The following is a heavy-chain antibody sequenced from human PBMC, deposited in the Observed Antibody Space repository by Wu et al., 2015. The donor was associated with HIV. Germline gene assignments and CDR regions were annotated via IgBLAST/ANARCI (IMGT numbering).Heavy chain of an antibody. CDR3: ATSPFGLEPPLTLLSTYVGADGVTRGPPSSLPPSTDGPTPVLPPSTTFDP. CDR2: TIPVFGTA. Sequence: QVQLVQSGAEVKKPGASVKVSCKASGYTFTSYDINWVRQATGQGLEWMAGTIPVFGTANYAQKFQGRVAITADESTNTAYMELSSLTSDDTAVYYCATSPFGLEPPLTLLSTYVGADGVTRGPPSSLPPSTDGPTPVLPPSTTFDP. J-gene: IGHJ5*02. CDR1: GYTFTSYD. D-gene: IGHD1-1*01. V-gene: IGHV1-69*01.